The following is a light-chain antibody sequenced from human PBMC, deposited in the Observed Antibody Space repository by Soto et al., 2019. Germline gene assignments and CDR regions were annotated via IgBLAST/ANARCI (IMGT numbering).Light chain of an antibody. CDR3: AAWDDSLNGRGV. Sequence: QSVLTQPPSASGTPGQRVTISCSGSSSNIGSNTVNWYQQLPGTAPKLLFYSNNQRPSGVPDRFSGSRSGTSASLAISGLQSEDEGDYYCAAWDDSLNGRGVFGGGTKLTVL. J-gene: IGLJ3*02. CDR2: SNN. CDR1: SSNIGSNT. V-gene: IGLV1-44*01.